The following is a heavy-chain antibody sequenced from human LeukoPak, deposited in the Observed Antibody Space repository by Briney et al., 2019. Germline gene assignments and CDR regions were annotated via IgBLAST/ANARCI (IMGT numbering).Heavy chain of an antibody. D-gene: IGHD3-9*01. CDR1: GFSFSSYN. V-gene: IGHV3-48*02. CDR2: ISSSSTTI. CDR3: ARSFDGAGAD. J-gene: IGHJ4*02. Sequence: PGGSLRLSCAASGFSFSSYNMNWVRQAPGKGLEWVSYISSSSTTIYYADSVKGRFTISRDNAESSLYLQMHSLRDEDTAVYYCARSFDGAGADWGQGTLVTVSS.